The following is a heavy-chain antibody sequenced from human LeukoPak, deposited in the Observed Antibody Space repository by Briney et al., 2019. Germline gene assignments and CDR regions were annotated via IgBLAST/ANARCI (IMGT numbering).Heavy chain of an antibody. CDR3: ARGVAGTPLTDY. V-gene: IGHV1-2*02. CDR1: GYTFTGYF. D-gene: IGHD6-19*01. J-gene: IGHJ4*02. Sequence: GASVKVSCKSSGYTFTGYFVHWVRQAPGQGLEWMGWINPNSGGTNYAQKFQGRVTMTRDTSISIAYMELSRLRSDGTAVYYCARGVAGTPLTDYWGQGTLVTVSS. CDR2: INPNSGGT.